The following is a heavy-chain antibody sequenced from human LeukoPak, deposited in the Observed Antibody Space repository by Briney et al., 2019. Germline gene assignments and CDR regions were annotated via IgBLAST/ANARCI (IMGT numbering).Heavy chain of an antibody. CDR2: IYYSGST. J-gene: IGHJ3*01. Sequence: RPSETLSLTCAVSGGSISSTGYCWAWIRPPPGKGLEWIGTIYYSGSTYHNTSLKSRITMSVDTSRNQFSLKLSSVDAADTAVYYCAKAGVRYFDSSGLYAFDFWGQGTTVTVSS. V-gene: IGHV4-39*01. D-gene: IGHD3-22*01. CDR1: GGSISSTGYC. CDR3: AKAGVRYFDSSGLYAFDF.